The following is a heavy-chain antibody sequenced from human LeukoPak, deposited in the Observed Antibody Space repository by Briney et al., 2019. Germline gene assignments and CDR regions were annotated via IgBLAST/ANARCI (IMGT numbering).Heavy chain of an antibody. CDR3: AREGSGGIGYSYGLYAFDI. D-gene: IGHD5-18*01. Sequence: ASVKVSCKASGYTFTSYGISWVRRAPGEGLEWMGWINAYNGNTNYAQTLQGTVTMTTDTSTSTAYMELRNLRSADTAVYYCAREGSGGIGYSYGLYAFDIWGQGTMVTVSS. CDR1: GYTFTSYG. V-gene: IGHV1-18*01. CDR2: INAYNGNT. J-gene: IGHJ3*02.